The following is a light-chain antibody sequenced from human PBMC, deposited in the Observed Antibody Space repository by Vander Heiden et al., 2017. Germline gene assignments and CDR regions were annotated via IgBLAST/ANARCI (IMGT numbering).Light chain of an antibody. CDR3: QQDVNYPWT. CDR1: QSFSTW. V-gene: IGKV1-5*03. Sequence: DIQMTQSPSTLSASVGDRVTITCRTSQSFSTWLAWYQQKPGKAPKLLIYKTSNLESGVPSRFSGSGSGTEFTLTISSLQPDDFGTYYCQQDVNYPWTFGQGTKVEIK. J-gene: IGKJ1*01. CDR2: KTS.